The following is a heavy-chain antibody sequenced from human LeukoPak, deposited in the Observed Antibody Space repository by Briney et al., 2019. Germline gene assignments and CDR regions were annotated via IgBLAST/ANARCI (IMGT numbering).Heavy chain of an antibody. J-gene: IGHJ4*02. CDR3: ARRTTGDDY. Sequence: QLWGSLRLSCAASGFTFSSYAMSWVRQAPGKGLEWVSAISGSGGSTYYADSVKGRFTISRDNSKNTLYLQMNSLRAEDTAVYYCARRTTGDDYWGQGTLVTVSS. CDR1: GFTFSSYA. V-gene: IGHV3-23*01. D-gene: IGHD4-17*01. CDR2: ISGSGGST.